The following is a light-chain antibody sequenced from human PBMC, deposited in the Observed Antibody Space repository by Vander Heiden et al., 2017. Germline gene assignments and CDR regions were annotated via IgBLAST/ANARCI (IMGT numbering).Light chain of an antibody. J-gene: IGLJ2*01. CDR2: RDS. CDR3: QVWDTRTVV. CDR1: NIGSKN. Sequence: SYELTPPLSVSVALGQTARITCGGNNIGSKNVHWYQQRPGQAPVLVIYRDSNRPSGIPERFSGSNSGNTATLTISRAQAGDEADYYCQVWDTRTVVFGGGTKLTVL. V-gene: IGLV3-9*01.